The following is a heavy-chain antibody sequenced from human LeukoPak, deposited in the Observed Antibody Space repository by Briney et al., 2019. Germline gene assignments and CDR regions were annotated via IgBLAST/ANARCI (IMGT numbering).Heavy chain of an antibody. CDR3: ARRGLAASSDS. J-gene: IGHJ4*02. D-gene: IGHD2-15*01. CDR2: INPHSGST. Sequence: ASVKVSCKASGYSFTGYFILWMRQAPGQGLEWMGWINPHSGSTNYAPKFQGRVTSTRDTSINTVYLQLTSLRPDDTAIYYCARRGLAASSDSGGQGTLVTVSS. V-gene: IGHV1-2*02. CDR1: GYSFTGYF.